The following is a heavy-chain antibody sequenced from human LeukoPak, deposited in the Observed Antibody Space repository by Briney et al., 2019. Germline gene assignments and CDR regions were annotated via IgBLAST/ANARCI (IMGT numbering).Heavy chain of an antibody. Sequence: GGSLRLSCAASGFTFSSYGMHWVRQAPGKGLEWVAVIWYDGGNKYYADSVKGRFTISRDNSKNTLYLQMNSLRAEDTAVYYCARDGHHYYDSSGLDYWGQGTLVTVSP. CDR1: GFTFSSYG. D-gene: IGHD3-22*01. CDR3: ARDGHHYYDSSGLDY. CDR2: IWYDGGNK. V-gene: IGHV3-33*01. J-gene: IGHJ4*02.